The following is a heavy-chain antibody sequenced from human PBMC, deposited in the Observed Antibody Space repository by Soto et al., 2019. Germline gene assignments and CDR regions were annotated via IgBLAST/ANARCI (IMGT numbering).Heavy chain of an antibody. J-gene: IGHJ5*02. CDR2: IRGKTDGGTT. Sequence: EVQLVDSGGGLVKPGGSLRLSCAASGFTFSNAWMNWVRQAPGKGLEWDGRIRGKTDGGTTDYAAPVKGRFTISRDDSNTTLYLQINSPKTQDPAVYYCTTNQSRPWGQGTLVTVSS. CDR1: GFTFSNAW. CDR3: TTNQSRP. V-gene: IGHV3-15*07.